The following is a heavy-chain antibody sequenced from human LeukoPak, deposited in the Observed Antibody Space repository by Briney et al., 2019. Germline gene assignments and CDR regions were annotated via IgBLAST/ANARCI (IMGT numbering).Heavy chain of an antibody. CDR3: AREGYYGSGSPPSLYFDY. CDR1: GFTFRNYV. CDR2: TSSDLNVK. D-gene: IGHD3-10*01. J-gene: IGHJ4*02. V-gene: IGHV3-30-3*01. Sequence: GGSLRLSCAASGFTFRNYVIHWVRQAPGKGLEWVAVTSSDLNVKLYADSVKGRFTISRDNSRSTLYLQMNSLRPGDTAIYYCAREGYYGSGSPPSLYFDYWGQGTLVTVSS.